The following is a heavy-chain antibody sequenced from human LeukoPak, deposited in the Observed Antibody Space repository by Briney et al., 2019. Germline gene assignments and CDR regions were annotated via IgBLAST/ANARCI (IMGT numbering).Heavy chain of an antibody. J-gene: IGHJ4*02. CDR2: INHSGST. V-gene: IGHV4-34*01. CDR3: ARLVARYCSSASCRGSDY. D-gene: IGHD2-2*01. CDR1: GGSISGYY. Sequence: PSETLSLTCTVSGGSISGYYWSWIRQPPGKGLEWIGEINHSGSTNYNPSLKSRVTISVDTSKNQFSLKLSSVTAADTAVYYCARLVARYCSSASCRGSDYWGQGTLVTVSS.